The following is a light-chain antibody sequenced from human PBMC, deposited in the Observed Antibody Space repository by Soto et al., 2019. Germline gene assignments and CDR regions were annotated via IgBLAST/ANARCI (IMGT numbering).Light chain of an antibody. V-gene: IGKV1D-16*01. Sequence: IQTTQCPSSVSAAVGDRFTITCRASQGISRWLAWYQQKPGKAPKLLIYTASRLQSGVPSRFSGGGSGTEFTLTISSLQPDDFATYYCQQYNTYSTFGQGTRLEI. CDR1: QGISRW. CDR3: QQYNTYST. J-gene: IGKJ5*01. CDR2: TAS.